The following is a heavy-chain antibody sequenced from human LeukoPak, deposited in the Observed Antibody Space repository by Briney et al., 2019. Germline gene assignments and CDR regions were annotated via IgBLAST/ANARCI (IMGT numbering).Heavy chain of an antibody. CDR3: PRSDYYYYYMDV. V-gene: IGHV1-2*02. CDR1: RYTFTGYY. CDR2: INPNSGGT. J-gene: IGHJ6*03. Sequence: GASVKVSCKASRYTFTGYYMHWVRQAPGQGLEWMGWINPNSGGTNYAQKFQGRVTMTRDTSISTAYMELSRLRSDDTAVYYCPRSDYYYYYMDVWGKGTTVTVSS.